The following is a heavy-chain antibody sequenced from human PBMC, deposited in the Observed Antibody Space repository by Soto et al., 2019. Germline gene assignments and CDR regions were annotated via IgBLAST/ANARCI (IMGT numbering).Heavy chain of an antibody. V-gene: IGHV3-21*06. CDR3: ARESEDLTSNFDY. Sequence: GGSLRLSCAASGFTFTRYSMNWVRQAPGRGLEWVSSISSTTNYIYYGDSMKGRFTISRDNAKNSMYLEMNSLRAEDTAVYYCARESEDLTSNFDYWGQGTLVTVSS. CDR1: GFTFTRYS. CDR2: ISSTTNYI. J-gene: IGHJ4*02.